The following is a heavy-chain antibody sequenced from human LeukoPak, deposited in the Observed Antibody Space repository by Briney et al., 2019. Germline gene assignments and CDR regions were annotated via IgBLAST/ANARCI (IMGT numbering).Heavy chain of an antibody. V-gene: IGHV3-30*18. CDR1: GFTLSNYG. CDR2: ISYDGSNT. Sequence: GRSLSLSCAASGFTLSNYGIHWARQAPGKGLEWVALISYDGSNTWYADSVKGRFTISRDNSKNTLYLQMNSLRAEDTAVYYCAKRLYDSSGYSYYFDYWGQGTLVTVSS. D-gene: IGHD3-22*01. CDR3: AKRLYDSSGYSYYFDY. J-gene: IGHJ4*02.